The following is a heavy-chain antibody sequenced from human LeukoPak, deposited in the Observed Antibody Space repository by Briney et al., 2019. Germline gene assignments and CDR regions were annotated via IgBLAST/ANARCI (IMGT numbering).Heavy chain of an antibody. Sequence: ASVKVSCKVSGYTLTELSMHWVRQAPGKGLEWMGGFDPEDGETIYAQKFQGRVTMTEDTSTDTAYMELSSLRSEDTAVYYCATDLWYSSSWAPYGYWGQGTLVTVSS. D-gene: IGHD6-13*01. J-gene: IGHJ4*02. CDR3: ATDLWYSSSWAPYGY. CDR2: FDPEDGET. V-gene: IGHV1-24*01. CDR1: GYTLTELS.